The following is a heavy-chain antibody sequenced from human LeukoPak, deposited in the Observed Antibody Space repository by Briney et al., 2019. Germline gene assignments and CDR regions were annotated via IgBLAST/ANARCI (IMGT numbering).Heavy chain of an antibody. V-gene: IGHV4-4*02. CDR2: IYHSGST. J-gene: IGHJ3*02. Sequence: PSGTLSLTCAVSGGSISSSNWWSWVRQPPGKGLEWIGEIYHSGSTNYNPSLKSRVTISVDKSKNQFSLKLSSVTAADTAVYYCARGPGGLITMVREASLGAFDIWGQGTMVTVSS. CDR1: GGSISSSNW. D-gene: IGHD3-10*01. CDR3: ARGPGGLITMVREASLGAFDI.